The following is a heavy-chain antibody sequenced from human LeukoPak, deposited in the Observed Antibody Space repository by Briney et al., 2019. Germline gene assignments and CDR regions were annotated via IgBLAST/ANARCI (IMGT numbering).Heavy chain of an antibody. V-gene: IGHV4-34*01. CDR3: AREFSGYDFDF. CDR2: INHSEST. Sequence: SETLSLTCAVYGGSFSGYYWSWIRQPPGKGLEWIGEINHSESTNYNPSLKSRVTISVDTSKNQFSLKLSSVTAADTAVYYCAREFSGYDFDFWGQGTLVTVSS. J-gene: IGHJ4*02. D-gene: IGHD5-12*01. CDR1: GGSFSGYY.